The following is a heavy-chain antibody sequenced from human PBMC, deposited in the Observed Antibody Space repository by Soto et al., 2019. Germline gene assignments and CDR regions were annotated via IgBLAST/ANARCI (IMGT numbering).Heavy chain of an antibody. J-gene: IGHJ4*02. D-gene: IGHD3-9*01. CDR3: ARHNYDILTGPYYFDY. CDR2: IYYSGST. V-gene: IGHV4-59*08. Sequence: SETLSLTCTVSGGSISSYYWSWIRQPPGKGLEWIGYIYYSGSTNYNPSLKSRVTISVDTSKNQFSLKLSSVTAADTAVYYCARHNYDILTGPYYFDYWGQGTLVTVS. CDR1: GGSISSYY.